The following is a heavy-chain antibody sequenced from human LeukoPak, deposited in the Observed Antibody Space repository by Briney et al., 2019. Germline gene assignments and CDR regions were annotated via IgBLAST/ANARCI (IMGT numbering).Heavy chain of an antibody. J-gene: IGHJ4*02. CDR1: GYTFPNYG. Sequence: ASVKVSCKTSGYTFPNYGLSWVRQAPGQGLEWIGWISVYNGNTNYAQKLQGRVTMTTDTSTSTAYMELRSLRSDDTAVYYCARDCDRSGYFCYWSQGTLVTVSS. V-gene: IGHV1-18*01. CDR3: ARDCDRSGYFCY. D-gene: IGHD3-22*01. CDR2: ISVYNGNT.